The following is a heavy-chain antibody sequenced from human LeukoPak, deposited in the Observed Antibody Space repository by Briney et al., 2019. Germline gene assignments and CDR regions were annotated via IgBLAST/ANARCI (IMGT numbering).Heavy chain of an antibody. CDR3: ARDPDYDILTGYAPFDY. V-gene: IGHV4-59*12. D-gene: IGHD3-9*01. J-gene: IGHJ4*02. Sequence: SETLSLTCTVSGASISSYYWGWIRQPPGKGLEWIGYIYYSGSTNYNPSLKSRVTISVDTSKNQFSLKLSSVTAADTAVYYCARDPDYDILTGYAPFDYWGQGTLVTVSS. CDR1: GASISSYY. CDR2: IYYSGST.